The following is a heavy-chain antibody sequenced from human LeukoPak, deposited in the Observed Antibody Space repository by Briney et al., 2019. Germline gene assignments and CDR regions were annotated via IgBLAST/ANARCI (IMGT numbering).Heavy chain of an antibody. D-gene: IGHD6-13*01. CDR2: IYTGGST. Sequence: GGSLRLFCAASGFTVDSNYMSWVRQAPGKGLEWVSLIYTGGSTYYADSVRGRFTISRDNSKNTLYLQMNSLRPEDTAVYYCARGFGKAAANVFGGYTVDVWGQGTTVTVSS. V-gene: IGHV3-66*02. CDR1: GFTVDSNY. CDR3: ARGFGKAAANVFGGYTVDV. J-gene: IGHJ6*02.